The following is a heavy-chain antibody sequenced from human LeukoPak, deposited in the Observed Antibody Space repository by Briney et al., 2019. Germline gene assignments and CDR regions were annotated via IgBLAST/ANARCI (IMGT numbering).Heavy chain of an antibody. D-gene: IGHD2-8*01. CDR2: IYYSGST. V-gene: IGHV4-39*07. J-gene: IGHJ4*02. Sequence: SETLSLTCTVSGGSISSSSYYWGWIRQPPGKGLEWIGSIYYSGSTNYNPSLKSRVTISVDTSKNQFSLKLSSVTAADTAVYYCARADCTNGVCYTSDYWGQGTLVTVSS. CDR3: ARADCTNGVCYTSDY. CDR1: GGSISSSSYY.